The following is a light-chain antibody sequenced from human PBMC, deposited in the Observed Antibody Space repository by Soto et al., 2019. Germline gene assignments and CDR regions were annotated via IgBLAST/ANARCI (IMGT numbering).Light chain of an antibody. V-gene: IGKV1-33*01. Sequence: PMTQSPSSLSTSVVDRVTITCKASQDIKNYLNWYQQKPGKAPKLLIYDASNLETGVPSRFSGSGSGTHFTFTISSLQPEDIATYYCQQYDDVPFTFGPGTKVDI. CDR3: QQYDDVPFT. CDR1: QDIKNY. J-gene: IGKJ3*01. CDR2: DAS.